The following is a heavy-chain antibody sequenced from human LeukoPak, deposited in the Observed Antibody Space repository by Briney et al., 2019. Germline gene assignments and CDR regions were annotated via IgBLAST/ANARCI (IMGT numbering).Heavy chain of an antibody. CDR2: ISVYNGNT. Sequence: ASVKVSCKASGHTFANFGITWVRQAPGQGLEWMGWISVYNGNTNYAQNLQGRVTLTTDTSTSTAYMELRSLRSDDTALCYCARTCSSSSCYMVHWGQGTLVTVSS. D-gene: IGHD2-2*02. CDR3: ARTCSSSSCYMVH. J-gene: IGHJ4*02. V-gene: IGHV1-18*01. CDR1: GHTFANFG.